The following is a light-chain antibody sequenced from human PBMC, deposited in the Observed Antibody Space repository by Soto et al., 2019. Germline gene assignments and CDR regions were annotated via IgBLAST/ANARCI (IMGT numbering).Light chain of an antibody. Sequence: AIQMTQSPSSLSASVGDRVNITCRASQGIRSELAWYQQKPGKAPNLLIYAASTLQSGVPSRFSGSGSGTDFTLTISSLQPEDFATYYGLHDYTYPRTFGQGTRVEVK. J-gene: IGKJ1*01. CDR3: LHDYTYPRT. CDR1: QGIRSE. CDR2: AAS. V-gene: IGKV1-6*01.